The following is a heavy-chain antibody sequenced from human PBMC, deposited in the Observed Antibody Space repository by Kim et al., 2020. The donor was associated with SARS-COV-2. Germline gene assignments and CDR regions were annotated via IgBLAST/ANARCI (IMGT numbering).Heavy chain of an antibody. Sequence: GGSLRLSCAASGFTFSSSWMHWVRQAPGEGLMWVSRMNSDGSVINYADSVKGRFTVSRDNAKNTLYLQMNSLRVVDTALYYCATAGNYRFDNWGQGTLVT. CDR1: GFTFSSSW. J-gene: IGHJ4*02. V-gene: IGHV3-74*01. CDR3: ATAGNYRFDN. D-gene: IGHD3-10*01. CDR2: MNSDGSVI.